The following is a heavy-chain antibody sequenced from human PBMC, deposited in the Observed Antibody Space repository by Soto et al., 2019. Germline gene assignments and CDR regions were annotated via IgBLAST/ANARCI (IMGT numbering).Heavy chain of an antibody. CDR2: IDPSDSYT. CDR3: ARVVTIFGVQGYGMDV. V-gene: IGHV5-10-1*01. CDR1: GYSFTSYW. Sequence: GESLKISCKGSGYSFTSYWSSWVRQMPGKGLEWMGRIDPSDSYTNYSPSFQGHVTISADKSISTAYLQWSSLKASDTAMYYCARVVTIFGVQGYGMDVWGQGTTVTVSS. J-gene: IGHJ6*02. D-gene: IGHD3-3*01.